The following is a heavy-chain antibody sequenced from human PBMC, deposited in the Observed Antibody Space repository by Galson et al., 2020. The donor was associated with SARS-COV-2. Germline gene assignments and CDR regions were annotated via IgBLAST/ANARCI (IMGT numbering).Heavy chain of an antibody. CDR1: GFPFSSYA. CDR3: ARDAYVYYDSSGYYYPSYYYYYYGMDV. Sequence: GESLKISCAASGFPFSSYAMHWVRQAPGKGLEWVAVISYDGSNKYYADSVKGRFTISRDNSKNTLYLQMNSLRAEDTAVYYCARDAYVYYDSSGYYYPSYYYYYYGMDVWGQGTTVTVSS. J-gene: IGHJ6*02. V-gene: IGHV3-30*04. CDR2: ISYDGSNK. D-gene: IGHD3-22*01.